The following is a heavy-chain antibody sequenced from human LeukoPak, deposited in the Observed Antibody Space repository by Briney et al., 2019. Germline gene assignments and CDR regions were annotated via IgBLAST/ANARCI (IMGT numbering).Heavy chain of an antibody. Sequence: GGSLRLSCAASGFTFSSYSMNWVRQAPGKGLEWVSSISSSSSYIYYANSVKGRFTISRDNAKNSLYLQMNSLRAEDTAVYYCARDFLATTNDYWGQGTLVTVSS. D-gene: IGHD5-12*01. V-gene: IGHV3-21*01. CDR3: ARDFLATTNDY. J-gene: IGHJ4*02. CDR1: GFTFSSYS. CDR2: ISSSSSYI.